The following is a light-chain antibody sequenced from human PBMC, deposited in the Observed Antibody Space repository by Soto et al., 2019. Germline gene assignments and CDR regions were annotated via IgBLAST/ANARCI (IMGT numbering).Light chain of an antibody. CDR2: EVS. V-gene: IGLV2-14*01. CDR1: SSDVGGYNY. Sequence: QSALTQPASVSGSPGQSITISCTGTSSDVGGYNYVSWFQQHPGKAPKLKIYEVSNRPSGVSNRFSGSNSGNTASLTISELPADDEADYYCTSFTTISAWVFGGGTQLTVL. CDR3: TSFTTISAWV. J-gene: IGLJ7*01.